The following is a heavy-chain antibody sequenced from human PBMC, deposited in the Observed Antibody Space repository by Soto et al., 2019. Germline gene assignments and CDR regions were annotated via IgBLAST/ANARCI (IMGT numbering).Heavy chain of an antibody. Sequence: PGWNPRLCCAASGLTFNSYAMSWVRQAPGKGLEWVSAISGSGGSTYYADSVKGRFTISRDNSKNTLYLQMNSLRAEDTAVYYCAKDYYYDSSGWYYFDPCGKG. CDR1: GLTFNSYA. CDR3: AKDYYYDSSGWYYFDP. CDR2: ISGSGGST. D-gene: IGHD3-22*01. V-gene: IGHV3-23*01. J-gene: IGHJ4*02.